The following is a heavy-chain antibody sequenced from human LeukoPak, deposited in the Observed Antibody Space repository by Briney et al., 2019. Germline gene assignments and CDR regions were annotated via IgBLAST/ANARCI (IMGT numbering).Heavy chain of an antibody. V-gene: IGHV4-59*08. D-gene: IGHD3-22*01. CDR3: ARRTLYYDSSGYYYAFDI. CDR2: IYYSGST. Sequence: SETLSLTCTVSGGSMSPYHWGWIRQPPGRGLEWTGYIYYSGSTNYNPSLKSRVTISVDTSKNQFSLKLSSVTAADTAVYYCARRTLYYDSSGYYYAFDIWGQGTMVTVSS. J-gene: IGHJ3*02. CDR1: GGSMSPYH.